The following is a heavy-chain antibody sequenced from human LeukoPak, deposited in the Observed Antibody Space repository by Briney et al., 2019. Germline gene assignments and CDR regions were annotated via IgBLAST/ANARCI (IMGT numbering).Heavy chain of an antibody. V-gene: IGHV3-30*04. CDR2: ISLDGSNK. Sequence: GGSLRLSCAAPGFTFSSYAIHWVRQAPGKGLEWVAVISLDGSNKYYADSVKGRFIISRDNSKNALYLQMNSLRVEDTAVYYCARFYGDYPDYWGQGTLVTVSS. CDR1: GFTFSSYA. D-gene: IGHD4-17*01. CDR3: ARFYGDYPDY. J-gene: IGHJ4*02.